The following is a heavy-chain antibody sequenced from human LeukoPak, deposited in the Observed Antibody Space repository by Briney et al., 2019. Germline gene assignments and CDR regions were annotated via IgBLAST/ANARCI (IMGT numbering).Heavy chain of an antibody. CDR3: ARVNPALYGDFAFDY. J-gene: IGHJ4*02. CDR1: GVTLNNYG. D-gene: IGHD4-17*01. Sequence: GGSLRLSCAASGVTLNNYGIHWVRQAPGKGLEWVAFIRYHGHNEYYADSVKGRFTISRDNSKNTVYLEMDGLRAEDTAVYYCARVNPALYGDFAFDYWGQGTLVTVSS. CDR2: IRYHGHNE. V-gene: IGHV3-30*02.